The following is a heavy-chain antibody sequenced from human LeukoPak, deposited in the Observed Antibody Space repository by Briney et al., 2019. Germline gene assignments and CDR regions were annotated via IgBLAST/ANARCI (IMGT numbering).Heavy chain of an antibody. Sequence: ASVKVSCKASGYTFTSYGITWVRQAPGQGLEWMGWISAYNGDTNYAQKLQGRVTMTTDTSTSTAYLDLRSLRSDDTAVYYCARAEQYQLLLHWGQGTLSPSPQ. V-gene: IGHV1-18*01. CDR2: ISAYNGDT. D-gene: IGHD2-2*01. CDR3: ARAEQYQLLLH. J-gene: IGHJ4*02. CDR1: GYTFTSYG.